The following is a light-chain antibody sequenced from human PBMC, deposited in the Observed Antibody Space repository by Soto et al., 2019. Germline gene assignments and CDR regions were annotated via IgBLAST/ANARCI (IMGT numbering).Light chain of an antibody. Sequence: EMVVTQSPATLSVSPGERATLSCRASQDVSSNLAWYQQKPGQAPRLLIYGASTRATGTPARFSGSGSGTEFTLTISSLQSEDYAVYCCQQYIRWPLTFGGGTKVEIK. CDR3: QQYIRWPLT. CDR2: GAS. V-gene: IGKV3-15*01. J-gene: IGKJ4*01. CDR1: QDVSSN.